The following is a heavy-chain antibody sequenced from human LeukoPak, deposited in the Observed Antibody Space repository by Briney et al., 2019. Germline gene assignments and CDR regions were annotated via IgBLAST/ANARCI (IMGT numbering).Heavy chain of an antibody. D-gene: IGHD2-2*01. Sequence: GGSLRLSCAASGFTFSSYAMSWVRQAPGKGLEWVSAISGSGGSTYYADSVKGRSTISRDNSKNTLYLQMNSLRAEDTAVYYCAKEGAVGYCSSTSCYSPYNWFDPWGQGTLVTVSS. CDR3: AKEGAVGYCSSTSCYSPYNWFDP. CDR2: ISGSGGST. CDR1: GFTFSSYA. J-gene: IGHJ5*02. V-gene: IGHV3-23*01.